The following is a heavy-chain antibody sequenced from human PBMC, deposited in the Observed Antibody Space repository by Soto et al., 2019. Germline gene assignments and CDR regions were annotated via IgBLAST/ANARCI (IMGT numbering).Heavy chain of an antibody. CDR1: GGSISSYY. J-gene: IGHJ2*01. D-gene: IGHD6-19*01. Sequence: QVQLQESGPGLVKPSETLSLTCTVSGGSISSYYWSWIRQPPGKGLEWIGYIYYSGSTNYNPSLKSRLTISVDTSKNQFSLKLSSVTAADTAVYYCARLGSSGWYPHWYFDLWGRGTLVTVSS. CDR2: IYYSGST. V-gene: IGHV4-59*08. CDR3: ARLGSSGWYPHWYFDL.